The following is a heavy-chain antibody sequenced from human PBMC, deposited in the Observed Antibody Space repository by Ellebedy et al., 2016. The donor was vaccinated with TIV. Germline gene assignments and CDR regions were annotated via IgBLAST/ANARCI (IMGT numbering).Heavy chain of an antibody. J-gene: IGHJ4*02. CDR1: GYTFTGEY. Sequence: ASVKVSCKASGYTFTGEYMHWVRQAPGQGLEWMGWINPKSGGTAYAQKFQGRVTMTRDTSIGTAYMELSRLRSDDTAVYYCARDSGSGNWDYDYWGQGTPVTVSS. CDR3: ARDSGSGNWDYDY. D-gene: IGHD3-10*01. CDR2: INPKSGGT. V-gene: IGHV1-2*02.